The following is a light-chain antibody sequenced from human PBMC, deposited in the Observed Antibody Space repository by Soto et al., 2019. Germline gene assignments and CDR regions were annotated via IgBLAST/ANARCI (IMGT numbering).Light chain of an antibody. J-gene: IGKJ1*01. V-gene: IGKV3-20*01. CDR3: QQCGLSPPWA. CDR1: PNVGSNC. Sequence: EIELTQSPGTLSLSPGERATLSCRARPNVGSNCLAWYQQKPGQAPRLLIYGASTRTTGVPDRFSGSGSGTDFTLTISRLEPEDFAVYYCQQCGLSPPWAFGQGTKVEIK. CDR2: GAS.